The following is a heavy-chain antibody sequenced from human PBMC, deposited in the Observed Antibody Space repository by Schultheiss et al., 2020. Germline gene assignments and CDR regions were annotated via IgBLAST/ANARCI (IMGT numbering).Heavy chain of an antibody. V-gene: IGHV4-59*12. J-gene: IGHJ6*03. CDR2: IYYSGST. D-gene: IGHD2-2*01. CDR3: ARGSRNYYYYYYMDV. CDR1: GGSISSYY. Sequence: SATLSLTCTVSGGSISSYYWSWIRQPPGKGLEWIGYIYYSGSTNYNPSLKSRVTISVDTSKNQFSLKLSSVTAADTAVYYCARGSRNYYYYYYMDVWGKGTTVTVSS.